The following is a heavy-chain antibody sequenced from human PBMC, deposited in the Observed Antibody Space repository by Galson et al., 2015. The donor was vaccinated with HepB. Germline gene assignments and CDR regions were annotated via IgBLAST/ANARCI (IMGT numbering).Heavy chain of an antibody. V-gene: IGHV3-72*01. D-gene: IGHD4/OR15-4a*01. CDR2: SRNKANSYTT. CDR3: ARGARGVNVGSANYYGMDV. CDR1: GFTFSDHY. Sequence: SLRLSCAASGFTFSDHYMDWVRQAPGKGLEWVGRSRNKANSYTTEYVASVRGRFAISRDESMNSLYLQMNSLKTEDTAVYYCARGARGVNVGSANYYGMDVWGQGTTVTVSS. J-gene: IGHJ6*02.